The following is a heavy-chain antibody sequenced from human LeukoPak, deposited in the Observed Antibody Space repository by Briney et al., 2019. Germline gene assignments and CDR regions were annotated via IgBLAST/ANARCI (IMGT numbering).Heavy chain of an antibody. CDR1: GFTFSSYS. Sequence: VGSLRLSCAASGFTFSSYSMNWVRQAPGKGLEWVSSISSSTSYIYYADSVKGRFTISRDNAKNSLYLQMNSLRAEDTAVYYCAREGGYTYDYDYWGQGTLVTVSS. CDR2: ISSSTSYI. J-gene: IGHJ4*02. D-gene: IGHD5-18*01. CDR3: AREGGYTYDYDY. V-gene: IGHV3-21*01.